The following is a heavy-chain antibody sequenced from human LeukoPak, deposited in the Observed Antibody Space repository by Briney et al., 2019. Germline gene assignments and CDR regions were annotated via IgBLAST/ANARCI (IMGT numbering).Heavy chain of an antibody. CDR2: ISSSGSSI. Sequence: GGSLRLSCAASGFTLSRNEMNWVRQAPGKGLEWVSYISSSGSSIYYADSVKGRFTITRDNAKNSLYLQMNSLRAEDTAVYYCARPGYYYGMDVWGQGTTVTVSS. CDR1: GFTLSRNE. CDR3: ARPGYYYGMDV. J-gene: IGHJ6*02. V-gene: IGHV3-48*03. D-gene: IGHD3-10*01.